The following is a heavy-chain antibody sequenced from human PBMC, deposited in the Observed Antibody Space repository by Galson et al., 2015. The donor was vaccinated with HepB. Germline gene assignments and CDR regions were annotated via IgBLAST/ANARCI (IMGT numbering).Heavy chain of an antibody. CDR1: GSYFSSYA. V-gene: IGHV3-23*01. D-gene: IGHD6-13*01. J-gene: IGHJ4*02. Sequence: STRPSCAAYGSYFSSYAMSWPRQAPGKWLEWVSGISGSGGSTYYADSVKGRFTICRDNSKNTLYLQMNSLRAEDTAVYYCAKNKAAAGNPFDYWGQGTLATVSS. CDR3: AKNKAAAGNPFDY. CDR2: ISGSGGST.